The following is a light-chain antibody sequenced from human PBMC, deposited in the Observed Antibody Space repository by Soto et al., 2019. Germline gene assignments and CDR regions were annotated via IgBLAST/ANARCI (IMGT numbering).Light chain of an antibody. CDR3: QHYNTYPWT. V-gene: IGKV1-5*03. J-gene: IGKJ1*01. CDR2: KAS. CDR1: QSITSW. Sequence: DIQMTQSPSTLSASVGDRVTMSFRASQSITSWLAWYQQKPGKAPKLLIHKASSLESGVPSRFSGSGSGTDFTLTISSLQPDDFATYYCQHYNTYPWTFGQGTKVDIK.